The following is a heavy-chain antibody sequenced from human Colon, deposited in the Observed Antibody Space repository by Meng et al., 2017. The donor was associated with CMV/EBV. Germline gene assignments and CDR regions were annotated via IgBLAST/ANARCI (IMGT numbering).Heavy chain of an antibody. CDR3: ARDTDI. V-gene: IGHV1-46*01. Sequence: SVKISCKSSGYTLTASYFHWVRQAPGQGLEWLGIMHYSSGNTAHTQKLQGRISMTRDTSTSTVYIELTSLRSDDTALYYCARDTDIWGQGTLVTVSS. J-gene: IGHJ4*02. CDR2: MHYSSGNT. D-gene: IGHD4-11*01. CDR1: GYTLTASY.